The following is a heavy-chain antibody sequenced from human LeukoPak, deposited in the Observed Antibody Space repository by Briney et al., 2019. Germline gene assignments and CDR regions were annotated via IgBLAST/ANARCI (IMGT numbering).Heavy chain of an antibody. Sequence: GRSLRLSCAASGFTFSSYGMHWVRQAPGKGLEWVAVIWYGGSNKYYADSVKGRFTISRDNSKNTLYLQMNSLRAEDTAVYYCAKEAMAAAPYYYMDVWGKGTTVTVSS. CDR1: GFTFSSYG. CDR3: AKEAMAAAPYYYMDV. J-gene: IGHJ6*03. V-gene: IGHV3-30*18. D-gene: IGHD6-13*01. CDR2: IWYGGSNK.